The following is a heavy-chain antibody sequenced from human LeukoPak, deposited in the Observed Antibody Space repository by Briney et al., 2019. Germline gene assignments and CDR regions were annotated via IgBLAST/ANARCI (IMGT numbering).Heavy chain of an antibody. J-gene: IGHJ4*02. Sequence: PGGSLRLSCAASGFTFSSYAMSWIRQPPGKGLEWIGEINHSGSTNYNPSLKSRVTISVDTSKNQFSLKLSSVTAADTAVYYCASINSSSRWAFGYWGQGTLVTVSS. CDR2: INHSGST. V-gene: IGHV4-34*01. CDR1: GFTFSSYA. CDR3: ASINSSSRWAFGY. D-gene: IGHD6-6*01.